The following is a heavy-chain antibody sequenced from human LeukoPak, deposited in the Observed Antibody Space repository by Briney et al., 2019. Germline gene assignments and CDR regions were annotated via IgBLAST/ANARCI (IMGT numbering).Heavy chain of an antibody. CDR1: GGTFSSYA. CDR3: ARGYGDYTYDAFDI. D-gene: IGHD4-17*01. V-gene: IGHV1-2*02. CDR2: INPNSGGT. Sequence: ASVKVSCKASGGTFSSYAISWVRQAPGQGLEWMGWINPNSGGTNYAQKFQGRVTMTRDTSISTAYMELSRLRSDDTAVYYCARGYGDYTYDAFDIWGQGTMVTVSS. J-gene: IGHJ3*02.